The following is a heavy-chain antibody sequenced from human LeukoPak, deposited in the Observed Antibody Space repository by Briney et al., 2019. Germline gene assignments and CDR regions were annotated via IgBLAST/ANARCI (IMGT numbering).Heavy chain of an antibody. CDR3: ARALSSSSF. V-gene: IGHV3-30-3*01. CDR2: ISYAGSNK. Sequence: GGSLRLSCAPSGFTFSSYAMHWVRQAPGKGLEWVAVISYAGSNKFYADSVRGRVTISRDNAKNTLYLQMNSLRAEDTAVYYCARALSSSSFWGQGTLVTVSS. J-gene: IGHJ4*02. CDR1: GFTFSSYA. D-gene: IGHD6-13*01.